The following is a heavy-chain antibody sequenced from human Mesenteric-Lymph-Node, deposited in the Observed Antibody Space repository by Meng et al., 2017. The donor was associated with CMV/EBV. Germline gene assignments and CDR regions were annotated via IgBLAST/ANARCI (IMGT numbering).Heavy chain of an antibody. CDR2: ISNRGNSV. D-gene: IGHD1-7*01. V-gene: IGHV3-11*01. J-gene: IGHJ5*02. CDR1: FTFSDYY. Sequence: FTFSDYYMSRIRQAPGRGLEWVSYISNRGNSVQYAVSVKGRFTMSRDNAKKSLYLQMNSLRADDTAVYYCARGPDNWNYGSQNWFDPWGQGTLVTVSS. CDR3: ARGPDNWNYGSQNWFDP.